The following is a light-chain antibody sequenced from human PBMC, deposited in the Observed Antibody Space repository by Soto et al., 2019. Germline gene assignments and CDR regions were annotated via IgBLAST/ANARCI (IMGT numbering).Light chain of an antibody. Sequence: EVVLPQSPGTLSSSPGEGATLSCRASQSIPTNFLAWYQQRPGQAPILLIYDATSKATGIPDRFSGSRSGTDFTLTIGSLEPEDFAVYYCEQYDSSWTFGQGTKVYIK. J-gene: IGKJ1*01. V-gene: IGKV3-20*01. CDR1: QSIPTNF. CDR2: DAT. CDR3: EQYDSSWT.